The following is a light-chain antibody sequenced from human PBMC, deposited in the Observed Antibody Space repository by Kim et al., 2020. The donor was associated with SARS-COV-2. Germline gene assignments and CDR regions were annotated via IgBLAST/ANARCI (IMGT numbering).Light chain of an antibody. CDR2: KAS. CDR3: QQYNSYPYT. J-gene: IGKJ2*01. Sequence: DIQMTQSPSTLSASVGDRVTITCRTSHSITSWLAWYQQRPGKAPKVLIYKASSLESGVPSRFSGSGSGTEFTLTISSLQPDDFATYYCQQYNSYPYTFGQGTKLEI. CDR1: HSITSW. V-gene: IGKV1-5*03.